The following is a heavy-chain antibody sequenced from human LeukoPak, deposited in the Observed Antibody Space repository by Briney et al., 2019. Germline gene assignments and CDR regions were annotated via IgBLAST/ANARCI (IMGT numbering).Heavy chain of an antibody. CDR3: GKTRVGYDY. CDR1: GFTFSNAW. CDR2: MSGSGVNT. Sequence: PGRSLRLSCAASGFTFSNAWMNWVRQAPGKGLEWVSAMSGSGVNTYYADSVKGRFTISRDNSKNTLYLQMNSLRADDTAVYYCGKTRVGYDYWGQGTLVIVSS. V-gene: IGHV3-23*01. J-gene: IGHJ4*02. D-gene: IGHD5-12*01.